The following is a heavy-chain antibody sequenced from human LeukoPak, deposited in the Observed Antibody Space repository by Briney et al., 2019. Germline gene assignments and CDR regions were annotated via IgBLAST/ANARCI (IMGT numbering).Heavy chain of an antibody. CDR3: ARDYSMVVVTGNY. CDR2: INPNSGGT. CDR1: GYTLTALS. D-gene: IGHD3-22*01. V-gene: IGHV1-2*02. J-gene: IGHJ4*02. Sequence: HWASVKVSFRVSGYTLTALSMHWVRQAPGQGLEWMGWINPNSGGTNYAQKFQGRVTMTRDTSISTAYMELSRLRSDDTAVYYCARDYSMVVVTGNYWGQGTLVTVSS.